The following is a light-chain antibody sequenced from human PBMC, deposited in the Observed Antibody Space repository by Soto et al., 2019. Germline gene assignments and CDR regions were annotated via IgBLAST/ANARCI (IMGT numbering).Light chain of an antibody. Sequence: DIQLTQSPSFLSASVGDRVTITCRASQGLSSDLAWYQQKPGKAPKLLIYAASTLQSGVQSRFSGSGSGTEFTLTISSLQPEDFSNYYCQQLNSYPITFGQGTRLEIK. J-gene: IGKJ5*01. CDR3: QQLNSYPIT. CDR1: QGLSSD. V-gene: IGKV1-9*01. CDR2: AAS.